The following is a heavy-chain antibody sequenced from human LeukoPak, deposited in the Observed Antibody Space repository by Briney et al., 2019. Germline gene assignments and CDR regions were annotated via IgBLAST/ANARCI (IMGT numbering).Heavy chain of an antibody. V-gene: IGHV1-8*01. Sequence: ASVKVSCKASGYTFTSYDINWVRQATGQGLEWMGWMNPNSGNTGYAQKFQGRVTITRNTSISTAYMELSSLRSEDTAVYYCARGRGCSSTSCYPDYYYYMDVWGKGTTVTVSS. J-gene: IGHJ6*03. D-gene: IGHD2-2*01. CDR1: GYTFTSYD. CDR3: ARGRGCSSTSCYPDYYYYMDV. CDR2: MNPNSGNT.